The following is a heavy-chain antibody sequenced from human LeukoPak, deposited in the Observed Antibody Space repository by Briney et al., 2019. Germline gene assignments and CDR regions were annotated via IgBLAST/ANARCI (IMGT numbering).Heavy chain of an antibody. V-gene: IGHV3-74*01. CDR1: GFTFSSYW. CDR3: ARGVHSNLDY. CDR2: INSDGSTS. Sequence: PGGSLRLSCAASGFTFSSYWIHWVRQAPGKGLVWVSRINSDGSTSTYADSAKGRFTISRDNAKNTLFLQMNSLRAEDTAVYYCARGVHSNLDYWGQGTLVTVSS. J-gene: IGHJ4*02. D-gene: IGHD4-11*01.